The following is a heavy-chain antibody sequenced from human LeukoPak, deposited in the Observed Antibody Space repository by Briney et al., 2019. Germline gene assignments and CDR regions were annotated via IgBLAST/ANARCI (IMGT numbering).Heavy chain of an antibody. V-gene: IGHV3-48*03. CDR2: ITSSGDII. Sequence: GGSLRLSCAASGFTFSTYEMNWVRQAPGKGLEWVSYITSSGDIIYYADSVKGRFTVSRDNAKNSLYLQMYSLTAEDTAVYYCAREVAGCGGDCLAPWGQGTLVTVSS. J-gene: IGHJ5*02. D-gene: IGHD2-21*02. CDR1: GFTFSTYE. CDR3: AREVAGCGGDCLAP.